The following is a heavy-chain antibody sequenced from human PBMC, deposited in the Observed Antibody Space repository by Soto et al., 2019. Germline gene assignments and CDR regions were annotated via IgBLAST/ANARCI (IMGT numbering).Heavy chain of an antibody. Sequence: PGGSLRLSCAASGFTFDDYAMHWVRQAPGKGLEWVSGISWNSGSIGYADSVKGRFTISRDNAKNSLYLQMNSLRAEDTALYYCAKDSCSTSCYAYDYWGQGTLVTVSS. D-gene: IGHD2-2*01. CDR1: GFTFDDYA. CDR2: ISWNSGSI. J-gene: IGHJ4*02. V-gene: IGHV3-9*01. CDR3: AKDSCSTSCYAYDY.